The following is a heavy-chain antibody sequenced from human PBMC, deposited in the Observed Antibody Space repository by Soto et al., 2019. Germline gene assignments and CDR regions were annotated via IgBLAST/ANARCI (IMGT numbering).Heavy chain of an antibody. D-gene: IGHD4-17*01. J-gene: IGHJ4*02. V-gene: IGHV3-33*01. CDR3: ARAGGTTVTGLWHFDS. Sequence: GGSLRLSCEASGFTFNTYSMHWVRQPPGTGLEWLAAIWYDGTQKYYADSVKGRFIISRDNSKKPLYLEMNSLRAEDPAVYYCARAGGTTVTGLWHFDSWGQGTLVTVSS. CDR2: IWYDGTQK. CDR1: GFTFNTYS.